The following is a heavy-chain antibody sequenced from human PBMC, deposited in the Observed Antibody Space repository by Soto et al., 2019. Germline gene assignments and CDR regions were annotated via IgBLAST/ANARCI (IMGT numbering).Heavy chain of an antibody. D-gene: IGHD2-15*01. CDR1: GFTFSSYG. CDR2: ISYDGSNK. Sequence: GGSLRLSCAASGFTFSSYGMHWVRQAPGKGLEWVAVISYDGSNKYYADSVKGRFTISRVNSKNTLYLQMNSLRAEDTAVYYCAKDNRLYCSGGSCYRHPLDYWGQGTLVTVSS. V-gene: IGHV3-30*18. CDR3: AKDNRLYCSGGSCYRHPLDY. J-gene: IGHJ4*02.